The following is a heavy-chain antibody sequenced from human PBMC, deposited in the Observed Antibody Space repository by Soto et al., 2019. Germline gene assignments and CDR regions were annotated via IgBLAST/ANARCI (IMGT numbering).Heavy chain of an antibody. CDR2: ITGSGGST. D-gene: IGHD4-17*01. CDR3: AKDRYGDYGGIDY. Sequence: EVQLLESGGGLVQPGGFRRVSCAASGFTFSTYAMIWVRQAPGKGLEWVSVITGSGGSTYYADSVKGRFTISRDTSKNTLFLQMNSLRAEDTAVYYCAKDRYGDYGGIDYWGQGTMVTVSS. J-gene: IGHJ4*02. CDR1: GFTFSTYA. V-gene: IGHV3-23*01.